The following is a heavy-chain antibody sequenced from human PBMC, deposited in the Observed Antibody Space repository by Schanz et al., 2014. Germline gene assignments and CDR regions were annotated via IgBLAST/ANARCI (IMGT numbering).Heavy chain of an antibody. V-gene: IGHV3-11*01. CDR2: ISSRGTTI. CDR1: GFNFSDYY. Sequence: QVQLEESGGGLVTPGGSLRLSCAASGFNFSDYYMSWIRQAPGKGLECISYISSRGTTIYYADSVKGRFTISRDNAENSLYLQMSSLRAEDTAVYYCASSSYRLLSYYYAMDVWGQGTTVTVSS. J-gene: IGHJ6*02. CDR3: ASSSYRLLSYYYAMDV. D-gene: IGHD1-26*01.